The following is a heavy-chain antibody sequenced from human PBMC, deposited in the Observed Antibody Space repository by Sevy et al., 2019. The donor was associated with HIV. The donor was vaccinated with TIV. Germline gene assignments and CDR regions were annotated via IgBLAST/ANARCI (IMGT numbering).Heavy chain of an antibody. CDR2: INSDGSST. CDR1: GFTFNTYW. V-gene: IGHV3-74*01. Sequence: GGSLRLSCAASGFTFNTYWMHWFRQVPGKGLLCVSRINSDGSSTTYADSVKGRFTISRDNAKNTLYLQMNSLRAEDTAVYYCARGSSSWKGVDYWGQGTLVTVSS. J-gene: IGHJ4*02. D-gene: IGHD6-13*01. CDR3: ARGSSSWKGVDY.